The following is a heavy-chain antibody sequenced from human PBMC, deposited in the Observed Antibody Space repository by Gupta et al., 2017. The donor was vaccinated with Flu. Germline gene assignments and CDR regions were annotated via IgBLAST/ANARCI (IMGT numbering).Heavy chain of an antibody. J-gene: IGHJ4*02. CDR1: GFTFSAHT. V-gene: IGHV3-21*02. CDR2: ISSSSSYI. Sequence: EAQLVEPAGGLVKPGGSLRLSCAASGFTFSAHTMNWVRQAPGKGLEWVSSISSSSSYIYYADSVKGRFTISRDNAKNSLYLQMNSLRAEDTAVYYCARGTDYDYGDYASYWGQGTLVTVSS. D-gene: IGHD4-17*01. CDR3: ARGTDYDYGDYASY.